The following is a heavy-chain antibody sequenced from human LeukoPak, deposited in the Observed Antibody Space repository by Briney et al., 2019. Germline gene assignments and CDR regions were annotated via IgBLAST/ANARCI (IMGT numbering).Heavy chain of an antibody. Sequence: GGSLRLSCAASGFTFSSYEMNWVRQAPGKGLEGVSYISSSGSTIYYADSVKGRFTISRDNAKNSLYLQMNSLRAEDTAVYYCARVLRYFDWLSATLDYWGQGTLVTVSS. V-gene: IGHV3-48*03. CDR1: GFTFSSYE. J-gene: IGHJ4*02. CDR2: ISSSGSTI. CDR3: ARVLRYFDWLSATLDY. D-gene: IGHD3-9*01.